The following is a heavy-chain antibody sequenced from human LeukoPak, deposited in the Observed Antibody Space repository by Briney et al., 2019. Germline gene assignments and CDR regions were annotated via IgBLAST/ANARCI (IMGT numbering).Heavy chain of an antibody. D-gene: IGHD2-15*01. V-gene: IGHV3-23*01. CDR2: ITSGSST. CDR3: ARGDCSGGSCYSQLWDY. Sequence: GGSLRLSCAASGFTFRNYAMNWVRQAPGKGLEWVSAITSGSSTYYADSVKGRFTISRDNSRNALYLQMNSLRAEDTAIYYVARGDCSGGSCYSQLWDYWGQGTLVTVSS. CDR1: GFTFRNYA. J-gene: IGHJ4*02.